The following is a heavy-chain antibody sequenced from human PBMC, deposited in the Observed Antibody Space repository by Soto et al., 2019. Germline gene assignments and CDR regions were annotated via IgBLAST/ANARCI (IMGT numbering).Heavy chain of an antibody. CDR1: GYTFTSYD. CDR2: MNPDSGHT. J-gene: IGHJ5*02. Sequence: VASVKVSCKASGYTFTSYDINWVRQATGQGPEWMGWMNPDSGHTGYARKFRDRISMTRNTSITTAYMELTSLRSDDTAIYYCARGRVRYSSCNYFDPWGRGTLVTVSS. V-gene: IGHV1-8*01. D-gene: IGHD6-6*01. CDR3: ARGRVRYSSCNYFDP.